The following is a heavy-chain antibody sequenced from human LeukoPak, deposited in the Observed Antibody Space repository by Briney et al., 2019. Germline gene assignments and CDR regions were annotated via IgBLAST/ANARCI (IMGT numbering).Heavy chain of an antibody. D-gene: IGHD3-22*01. Sequence: PGGSLRLSCAASGFTFSGSAMHWVRQASGKGLEWVGRIRSKANSYATAYAASVEGRFTISRDDSKNTAYLQMNSLKTEDTAVYYCTRHGNYYDSSGYGSDDAFDIWGQGTMVTVSS. J-gene: IGHJ3*02. CDR2: IRSKANSYAT. V-gene: IGHV3-73*01. CDR3: TRHGNYYDSSGYGSDDAFDI. CDR1: GFTFSGSA.